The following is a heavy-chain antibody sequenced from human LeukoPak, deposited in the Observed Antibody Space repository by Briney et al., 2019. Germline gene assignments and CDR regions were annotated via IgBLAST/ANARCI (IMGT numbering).Heavy chain of an antibody. D-gene: IGHD5-18*01. Sequence: GGSLRLSCAASGFTFSSYAMSWVRQAPGKGLEWVSAISGTGGSTYYADSVKGRFTISRDNSKNTLYLQMNSLRAEDTAVYYCAKGVDTAMAPPEGYWGQGTLVTVSS. CDR3: AKGVDTAMAPPEGY. J-gene: IGHJ4*02. V-gene: IGHV3-23*01. CDR2: ISGTGGST. CDR1: GFTFSSYA.